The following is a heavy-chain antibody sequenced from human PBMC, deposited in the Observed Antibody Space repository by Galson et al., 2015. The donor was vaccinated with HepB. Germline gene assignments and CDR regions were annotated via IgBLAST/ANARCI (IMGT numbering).Heavy chain of an antibody. CDR2: MNPNSGNT. CDR1: GYTFTSYD. CDR3: ARYTRGSGPRPIDY. Sequence: SVKVSCKASGYTFTSYDINWVRQATGQGLEWMGWMNPNSGNTGYAQKFQGRVTMTRNTSISTAYMELSSLRSEDTAVYYCARYTRGSGPRPIDYWGQGTLVTVSS. J-gene: IGHJ4*02. V-gene: IGHV1-8*01. D-gene: IGHD3-16*01.